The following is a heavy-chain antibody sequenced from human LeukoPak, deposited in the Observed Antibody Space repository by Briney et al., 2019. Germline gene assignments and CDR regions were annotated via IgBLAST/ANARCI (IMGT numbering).Heavy chain of an antibody. D-gene: IGHD3-3*01. CDR2: IKSKTDGGTT. CDR1: GFTFSNAW. CDR3: TTDRWSYYDFWSGYRYFDY. Sequence: GGSLRLSCAASGFTFSNAWMSWVHQAPGKGLEWVGRIKSKTDGGTTDYAAPVKGRFTISRDDSKNTLYLQMNSLKTEDTAVYYCTTDRWSYYDFWSGYRYFDYWGQGTLVTVSS. J-gene: IGHJ4*02. V-gene: IGHV3-15*01.